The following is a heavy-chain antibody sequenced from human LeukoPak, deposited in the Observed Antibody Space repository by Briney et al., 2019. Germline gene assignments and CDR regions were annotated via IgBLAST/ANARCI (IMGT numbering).Heavy chain of an antibody. CDR2: LYSGDTT. CDR3: AKESVVVPATRLFDY. D-gene: IGHD2-2*01. V-gene: IGHV3-66*01. Sequence: SGGSLRLSCAASGFTVSSTYMSWVRQAPGKGLEWVSALYSGDTTYYANSVKGRFTISRDNSKNMLYLQMNSLRAEDTAVYYCAKESVVVPATRLFDYWGQGTLVTVSS. CDR1: GFTVSSTY. J-gene: IGHJ4*02.